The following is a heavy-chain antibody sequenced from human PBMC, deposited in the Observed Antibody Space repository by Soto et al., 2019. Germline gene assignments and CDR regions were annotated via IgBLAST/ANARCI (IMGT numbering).Heavy chain of an antibody. CDR2: INHSGST. CDR3: ASLPLGLNDAFDI. D-gene: IGHD5-12*01. CDR1: GGSFSGYY. J-gene: IGHJ3*02. Sequence: SETLSLTCAVYGGSFSGYYWSWIRQPPGKGLEWIGEINHSGSTNYNPSLKSRVTISVDTSKNQFSLKLSSVTAADTAVYYCASLPLGLNDAFDIWGQGTMVTVSS. V-gene: IGHV4-34*01.